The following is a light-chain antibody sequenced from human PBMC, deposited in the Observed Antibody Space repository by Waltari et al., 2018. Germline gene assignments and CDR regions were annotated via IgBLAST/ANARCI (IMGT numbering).Light chain of an antibody. V-gene: IGKV3-15*01. Sequence: DILMTQSPAALSVSPGERATFSCRASQSIGSNLACYQQKPGQAPRLLIFDASTRATGVPARFRGSGSGTEFTLTISSLQSEDSAIYYCQQYNRWPPLTFGGGTKVEIK. CDR1: QSIGSN. CDR3: QQYNRWPPLT. CDR2: DAS. J-gene: IGKJ4*01.